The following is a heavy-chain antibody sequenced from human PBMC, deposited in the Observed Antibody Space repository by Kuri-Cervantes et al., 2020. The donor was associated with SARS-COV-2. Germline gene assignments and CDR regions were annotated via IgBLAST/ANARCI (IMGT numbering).Heavy chain of an antibody. CDR2: VDYRGST. CDR3: AREGPIYYYYYSMDV. Sequence: SQTLSLPCAVYGGSFSGYSWSWIRQPPGKGLEYIGEVDYRGSTSYSPSLQSRVTISVDMSKNHFSLQLSSVTAADTAVYYCAREGPIYYYYYSMDVWGKGTTVTVSS. CDR1: GGSFSGYS. J-gene: IGHJ6*03. V-gene: IGHV4-34*01.